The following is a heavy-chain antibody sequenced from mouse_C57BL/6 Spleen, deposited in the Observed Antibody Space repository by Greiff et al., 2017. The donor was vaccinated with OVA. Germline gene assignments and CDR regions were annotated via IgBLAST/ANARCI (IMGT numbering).Heavy chain of an antibody. Sequence: VQLQQSGPELVKPGASVKIPCKASGYTFTDYNMDWVKQSHGKSLEWIGDINPNNGGTIYTQKFKGKATLTVDKSSSTAYMELRSLTSEYTAVYYCARLHYGAPEYFDYWGQGTTLTVSS. CDR2: INPNNGGT. V-gene: IGHV1-18*01. J-gene: IGHJ2*01. CDR1: GYTFTDYN. D-gene: IGHD1-1*01. CDR3: ARLHYGAPEYFDY.